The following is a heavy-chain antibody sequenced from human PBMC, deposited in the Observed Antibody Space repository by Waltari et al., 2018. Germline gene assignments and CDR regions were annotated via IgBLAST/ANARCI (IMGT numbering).Heavy chain of an antibody. V-gene: IGHV4-34*01. Sequence: QVQLQQWGAGLLKPSETLSLTCAVYGGSFSGYYWSWIRQPPGKGLEWIGEINHSGRTNYNTSRKSRVTISVDTSKNQFSRKLSLVTAADTAVYYWARGVGWLHGAGDYWGQGTLVTVSS. D-gene: IGHD5-12*01. CDR2: INHSGRT. CDR3: ARGVGWLHGAGDY. J-gene: IGHJ4*02. CDR1: GGSFSGYY.